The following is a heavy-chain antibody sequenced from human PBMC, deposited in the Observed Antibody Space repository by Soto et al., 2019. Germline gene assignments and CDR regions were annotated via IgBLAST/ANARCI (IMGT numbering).Heavy chain of an antibody. Sequence: ASAKVPCKAAGCTVSSHIISLARQAPGQGLEWMGRINADYGNTQYAQKFRGRVTMTTDTSTTTVYMELTNLRSDDTAVYYCARCIQGDYYYGMDVWGQGTTVTVSS. CDR2: INADYGNT. D-gene: IGHD5-18*01. CDR3: ARCIQGDYYYGMDV. J-gene: IGHJ6*02. V-gene: IGHV1-18*01. CDR1: GCTVSSHI.